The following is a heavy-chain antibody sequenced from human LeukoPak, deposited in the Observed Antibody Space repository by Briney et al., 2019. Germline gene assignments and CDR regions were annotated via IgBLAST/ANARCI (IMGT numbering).Heavy chain of an antibody. D-gene: IGHD3-3*01. J-gene: IGHJ4*02. V-gene: IGHV3-21*01. Sequence: GGSLRLSCAASGFTFSTYSMNWVRQAPGKGLEWVSSISSSSSYIYYADSVKGRFTISRDNAKNSLYLQMNSLRAEGTAVYYCAKWDPSGFWSGYTYYFDYWGQGTLVTVSS. CDR1: GFTFSTYS. CDR3: AKWDPSGFWSGYTYYFDY. CDR2: ISSSSSYI.